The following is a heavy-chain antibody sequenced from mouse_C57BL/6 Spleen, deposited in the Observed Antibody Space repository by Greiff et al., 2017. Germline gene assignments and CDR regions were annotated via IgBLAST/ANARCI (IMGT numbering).Heavy chain of an antibody. CDR2: IDPETGGT. Sequence: VQRVESGAELVRPGASVTLSCKASGYTFTDYEMHWVKQTPVHGLEWIGAIDPETGGTAYNQKFKGKAILTADKSSSTAYMELRSLTSEDSAVYYCTRATRYFDVWGTGTTVTVSS. J-gene: IGHJ1*03. D-gene: IGHD1-1*01. CDR1: GYTFTDYE. CDR3: TRATRYFDV. V-gene: IGHV1-15*01.